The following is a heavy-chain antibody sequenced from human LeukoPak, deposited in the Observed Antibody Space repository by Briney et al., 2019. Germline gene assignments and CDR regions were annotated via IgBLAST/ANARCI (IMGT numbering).Heavy chain of an antibody. CDR1: GFSFSGYG. Sequence: GGSLRLSCAASGFSFSGYGMHWVRQAPGKGLEWVAFIRYDGSNKYYADSVKGRFTISRDNSKNTLYLQMNSLRAEDTAVYYCASTPSTIVVVPAAIAGYWGQGTLVTVSS. D-gene: IGHD2-2*01. V-gene: IGHV3-30*02. J-gene: IGHJ4*02. CDR2: IRYDGSNK. CDR3: ASTPSTIVVVPAAIAGY.